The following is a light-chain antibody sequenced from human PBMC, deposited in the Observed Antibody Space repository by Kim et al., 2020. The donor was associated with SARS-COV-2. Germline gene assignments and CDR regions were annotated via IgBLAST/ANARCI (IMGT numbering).Light chain of an antibody. V-gene: IGLV3-9*01. CDR2: RDS. CDR1: NIGSKN. J-gene: IGLJ2*01. CDR3: QVWDGV. Sequence: SYELTQPLSVSVALGQTARITCGGNNIGSKNVHWYQQKPGQAPVLVIYRDSNRPSGIPERFSGSNSGNTATLTISRAQAGDEADYYCQVWDGVFGGGTQLTVL.